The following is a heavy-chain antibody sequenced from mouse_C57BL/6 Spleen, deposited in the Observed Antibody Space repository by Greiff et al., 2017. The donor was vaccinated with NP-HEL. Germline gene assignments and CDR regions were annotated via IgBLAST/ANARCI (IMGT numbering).Heavy chain of an antibody. J-gene: IGHJ3*01. Sequence: EVQLQQSGPELVKPGASVKISCKASGYTFTDYYMNWVKRSHGKSLEWIGDINPNNGGTSYNQKFKCKATLTVDKSSSTASMELRSLTSEDSAVYYCARPDSSGPAWFAYWGQGTLVTVSA. CDR3: ARPDSSGPAWFAY. D-gene: IGHD3-2*02. V-gene: IGHV1-26*01. CDR1: GYTFTDYY. CDR2: INPNNGGT.